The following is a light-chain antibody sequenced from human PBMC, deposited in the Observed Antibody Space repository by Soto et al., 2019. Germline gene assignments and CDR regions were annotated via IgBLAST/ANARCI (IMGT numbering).Light chain of an antibody. J-gene: IGLJ3*02. CDR3: AAWDDSLNGPV. Sequence: QSVLIQSPSASGTPGQRVTISCSGSRSNIGSNTVNWYQQVPGTAPRLLIYANNRRPSGVPDRFSGSKSGTSASLAISGLQSEDEADYYCAAWDDSLNGPVFGGGTKLTVL. CDR2: ANN. V-gene: IGLV1-44*01. CDR1: RSNIGSNT.